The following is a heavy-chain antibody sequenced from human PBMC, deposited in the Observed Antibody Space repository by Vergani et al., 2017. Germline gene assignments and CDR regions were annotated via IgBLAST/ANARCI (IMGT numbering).Heavy chain of an antibody. CDR3: ARERGAMGTIIGHDAFEI. CDR1: GGTFSSYA. V-gene: IGHV1-69*01. J-gene: IGHJ3*02. CDR2: IIPIFGPA. Sequence: QVQLVQSGAEVKKPGSSVKVSCKASGGTFSSYAISWVRPAPGQGLEWMGGIIPIFGPATYPQKLQGRVPITADEAPSTAYMELSSLRAEDTAVYYCARERGAMGTIIGHDAFEIWGQGTMVTVSS. D-gene: IGHD5-24*01.